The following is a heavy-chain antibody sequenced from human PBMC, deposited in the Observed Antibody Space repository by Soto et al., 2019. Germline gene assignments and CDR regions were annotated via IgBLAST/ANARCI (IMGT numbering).Heavy chain of an antibody. Sequence: RGSLSLSCPAHGFYFISHTMNWVRQAPGKGLQWVASITNRGTHTYSADSVKGRFTISRDNDKNSLYLQMNNLRAEDTATYYCARAHEVAWFDSWGLGALVTVSS. V-gene: IGHV3-21*06. CDR2: ITNRGTHT. CDR1: GFYFISHT. J-gene: IGHJ5*01. D-gene: IGHD2-15*01. CDR3: ARAHEVAWFDS.